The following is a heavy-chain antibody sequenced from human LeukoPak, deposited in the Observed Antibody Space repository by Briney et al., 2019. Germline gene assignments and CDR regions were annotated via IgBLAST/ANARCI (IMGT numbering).Heavy chain of an antibody. CDR3: ATHTSGYYSIDY. D-gene: IGHD3-22*01. V-gene: IGHV3-23*01. CDR2: ITGSDGST. CDR1: GFTFSSYA. Sequence: GGSLRLSCAAFGFTFSSYAMSWVRQALGKGLEWVSAITGSDGSTYYADSVKGRFTISRDNSKNTLYLQMNSLRAEDTAVYYCATHTSGYYSIDYWGQGTLVTVSS. J-gene: IGHJ4*02.